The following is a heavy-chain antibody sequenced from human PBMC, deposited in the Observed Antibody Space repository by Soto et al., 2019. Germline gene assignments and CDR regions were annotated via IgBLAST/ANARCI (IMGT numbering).Heavy chain of an antibody. Sequence: GGSLRLSCAASGFTFSNAWMNWVRQAPGKGLEWVGRIKSKTDGGTTDYAAPVKGRFTISRDDSKTTLYLQMNSLKTEDTAVYYCTPNIYRWGGYSDPEDYWGQGTLVTVSS. CDR2: IKSKTDGGTT. CDR3: TPNIYRWGGYSDPEDY. V-gene: IGHV3-15*07. J-gene: IGHJ4*02. CDR1: GFTFSNAW. D-gene: IGHD3-3*01.